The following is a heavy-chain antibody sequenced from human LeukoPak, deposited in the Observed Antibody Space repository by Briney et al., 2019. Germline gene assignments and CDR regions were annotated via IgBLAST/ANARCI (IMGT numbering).Heavy chain of an antibody. J-gene: IGHJ3*02. CDR1: GFTFSNAW. V-gene: IGHV3-30*02. D-gene: IGHD5-24*01. CDR2: IRYDGSNK. Sequence: PGGSLRLSCAASGFTFSNAWMNWVRRAPGKGLEWVAFIRYDGSNKYYADSVKGRFTTSRDNAKKSLYMQMNSLRAEDTAVYYCARGSIDGYNLIDAFDIWGQGTMVTVSS. CDR3: ARGSIDGYNLIDAFDI.